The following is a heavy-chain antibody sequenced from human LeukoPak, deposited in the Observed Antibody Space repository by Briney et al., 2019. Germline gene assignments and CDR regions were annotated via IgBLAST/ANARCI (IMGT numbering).Heavy chain of an antibody. D-gene: IGHD3-22*01. Sequence: SETLSLTCTVSGGSISSGSYYWSWIRQPAGKGLEWIGRIYTSGSTNYNPSLKSRVTISVDTSKNQFSLKLSSVTAADTAVYYCARKYYYDSSGYPSFDYWGQGTLVTVSS. J-gene: IGHJ4*02. CDR1: GGSISSGSYY. CDR2: IYTSGST. V-gene: IGHV4-61*02. CDR3: ARKYYYDSSGYPSFDY.